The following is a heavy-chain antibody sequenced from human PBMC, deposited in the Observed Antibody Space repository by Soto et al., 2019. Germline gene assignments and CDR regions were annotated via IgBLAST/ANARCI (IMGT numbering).Heavy chain of an antibody. CDR2: ISPKRGET. Sequence: GASVKVSCKASGYPFTGYYMHWVRQVTGQGLEWMGWISPKRGETGYSQKFQGRFTMTRDTSISTAYMELNNLESEDTGVYYCARGIEQGYDYWGQGTLVTVSS. CDR3: ARGIEQGYDY. V-gene: IGHV1-8*02. J-gene: IGHJ4*02. D-gene: IGHD2-15*01. CDR1: GYPFTGYY.